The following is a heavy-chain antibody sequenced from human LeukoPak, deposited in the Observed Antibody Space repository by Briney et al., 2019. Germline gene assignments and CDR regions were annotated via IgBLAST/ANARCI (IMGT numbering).Heavy chain of an antibody. CDR3: ASGDNWFDP. CDR2: IQYSGST. CDR1: GGSISSGANY. D-gene: IGHD3-3*01. V-gene: IGHV4-30-4*01. J-gene: IGHJ5*02. Sequence: SETLSLTCTVSGGSISSGANYWTWIRQPPGRGLEWIGYIQYSGSTYYNPSLKSRLTISFDTSKNQFSLKLSSVTAADTAVYYCASGDNWFDPWGQGTLVTVSS.